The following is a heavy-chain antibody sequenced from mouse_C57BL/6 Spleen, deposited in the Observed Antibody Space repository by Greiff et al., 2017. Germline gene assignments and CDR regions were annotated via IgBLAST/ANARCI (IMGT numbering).Heavy chain of an antibody. J-gene: IGHJ3*01. Sequence: DVMLVESGGGLVKPGGSLKLSCAASGFTFSSYAMSWVRQTPEKRLEWVATISDGGSYTYYPDNVKGRFTDTRDNAKNKLYLQRSHLKSEDTAMYYCAKLADEGVAYWGQGTLVTVSA. CDR1: GFTFSSYA. CDR3: AKLADEGVAY. V-gene: IGHV5-4*03. D-gene: IGHD6-1*01. CDR2: ISDGGSYT.